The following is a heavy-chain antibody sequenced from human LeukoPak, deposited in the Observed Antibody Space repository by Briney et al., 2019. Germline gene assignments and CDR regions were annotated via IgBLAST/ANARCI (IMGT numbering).Heavy chain of an antibody. CDR3: ARMSWVLDY. V-gene: IGHV3-48*03. D-gene: IGHD1-1*01. J-gene: IGHJ4*02. CDR2: ISSSGSTI. Sequence: GGSLRLSCAASGFTFSSYEMNWVRQAPGKGLEWVSYISSSGSTIYYADSVKGRFTISRDNAKNSLYLQMNSLRAEDTAVYNCARMSWVLDYWGQGTLVTVSS. CDR1: GFTFSSYE.